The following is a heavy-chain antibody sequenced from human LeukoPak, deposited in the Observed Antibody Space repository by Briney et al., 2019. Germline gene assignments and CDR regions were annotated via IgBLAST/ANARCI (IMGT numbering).Heavy chain of an antibody. CDR3: ARGGQEDIVVVPAAYFDP. Sequence: PSETLSLTCTVSGGSISSSSYYWGWIRQPPGKGLEWIGYIYYSGSTYYNPSLKSRVTISVDTSKNQFSLKLSSVTAADTAVYYCARGGQEDIVVVPAAYFDPWGQGTLVTVSS. CDR1: GGSISSSSYY. J-gene: IGHJ5*02. D-gene: IGHD2-2*01. CDR2: IYYSGST. V-gene: IGHV4-30-4*08.